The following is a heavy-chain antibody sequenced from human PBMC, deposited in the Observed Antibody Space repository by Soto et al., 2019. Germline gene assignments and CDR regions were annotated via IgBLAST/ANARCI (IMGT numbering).Heavy chain of an antibody. CDR3: AREIGVAADGSSFDP. D-gene: IGHD6-13*01. CDR1: GYTFAHYA. J-gene: IGHJ5*02. V-gene: IGHV1-3*04. Sequence: ASVRVSCKASGYTFAHYAMHWVRQAPGHRLEWMGWINTDDGNTKYSQKFQGRVTITRDTSASMAYMELSSLRSEDAAVYYCAREIGVAADGSSFDPWGQGTLVTVSS. CDR2: INTDDGNT.